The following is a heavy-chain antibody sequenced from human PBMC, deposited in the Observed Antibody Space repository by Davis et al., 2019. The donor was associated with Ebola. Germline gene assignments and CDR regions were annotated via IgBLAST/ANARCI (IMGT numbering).Heavy chain of an antibody. CDR1: GGSMESYY. V-gene: IGHV4-59*12. CDR2: IYDTGYT. Sequence: SETLSLTCKVSGGSMESYYWTWIRQPPGKGLEWMGYIYDTGYTTYSPSLKSRVTLSVDTSKNQFSLKLSSVTAADTAVYYCARDTGYYYGPEPWGQGTLVTVSS. D-gene: IGHD3-10*01. J-gene: IGHJ5*02. CDR3: ARDTGYYYGPEP.